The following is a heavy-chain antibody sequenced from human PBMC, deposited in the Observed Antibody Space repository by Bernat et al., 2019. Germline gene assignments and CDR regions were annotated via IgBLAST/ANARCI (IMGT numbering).Heavy chain of an antibody. CDR3: AKDLTLGLLLPDAFDI. D-gene: IGHD3-22*01. V-gene: IGHV3-30*02. J-gene: IGHJ3*02. CDR2: IRYDGSNK. Sequence: QVQLVESGGGVVQPVGSLRLTCAASGFTFSSYGMHWVRQAPGKGLEWVAFIRYDGSNKYYADSVKGRFTISRDNSKNTLYLQMNSLRAEDTAVYYCAKDLTLGLLLPDAFDIWGQGTMVTVSS. CDR1: GFTFSSYG.